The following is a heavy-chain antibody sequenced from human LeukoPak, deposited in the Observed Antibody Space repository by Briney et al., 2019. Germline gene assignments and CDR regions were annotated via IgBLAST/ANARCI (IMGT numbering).Heavy chain of an antibody. J-gene: IGHJ4*02. CDR2: INHSGST. D-gene: IGHD2-21*01. CDR1: GGSISSSNW. Sequence: PSGTLSLTCAVSGGSISSSNWWSWVRQPPGKRLEWIGEINHSGSTNYNPSLKSRVTISSDTSKNHFSLMLRSVTAADTAAYYCARGPYGFDYWGQGTLVTVSS. V-gene: IGHV4-4*02. CDR3: ARGPYGFDY.